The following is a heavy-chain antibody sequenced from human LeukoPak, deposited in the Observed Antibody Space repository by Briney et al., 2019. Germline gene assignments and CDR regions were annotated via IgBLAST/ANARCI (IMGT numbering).Heavy chain of an antibody. CDR1: GFTFSSYC. V-gene: IGHV3-21*01. CDR3: ARDWGYYDSSGYYYPYYFDY. D-gene: IGHD3-22*01. Sequence: PGGSLRLSCAASGFTFSSYCMNWVRQAPGKGLEWISSISSGSSYIYYADSVNGRFTITRDNAKNSLYLQMNSLRADDTAVYYCARDWGYYDSSGYYYPYYFDYWGQGTLVTVSS. J-gene: IGHJ4*02. CDR2: ISSGSSYI.